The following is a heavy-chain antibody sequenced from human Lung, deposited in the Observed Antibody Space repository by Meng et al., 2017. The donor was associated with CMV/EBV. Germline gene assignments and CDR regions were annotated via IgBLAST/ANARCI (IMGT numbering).Heavy chain of an antibody. D-gene: IGHD3-22*01. CDR1: GYTFITYY. Sequence: SXXVSXKASGYTFITYYIHWVRQAPGQGLEWMGRINPDGGTTTYSPKFQGGVTLTSDTSTNTVYMELSRLRYEDTAVYYCARDLVGYDAFDVWGQGTMVTVSS. V-gene: IGHV1-46*01. J-gene: IGHJ3*01. CDR2: INPDGGTT. CDR3: ARDLVGYDAFDV.